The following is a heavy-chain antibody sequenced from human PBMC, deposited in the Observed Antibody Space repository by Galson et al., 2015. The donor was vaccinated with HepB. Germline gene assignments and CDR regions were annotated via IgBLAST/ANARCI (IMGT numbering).Heavy chain of an antibody. J-gene: IGHJ4*02. Sequence: SVKVSCKASGGTFSSYTISWVRQAPGQGLEWMGRIIPILGIANYAQKFQGRVTITADKSTSTAYMELSSLRSEDTAVYYCARGVNSSCWPGDYWGQGTLVTVSS. V-gene: IGHV1-69*02. CDR1: GGTFSSYT. CDR3: ARGVNSSCWPGDY. CDR2: IIPILGIA. D-gene: IGHD6-19*01.